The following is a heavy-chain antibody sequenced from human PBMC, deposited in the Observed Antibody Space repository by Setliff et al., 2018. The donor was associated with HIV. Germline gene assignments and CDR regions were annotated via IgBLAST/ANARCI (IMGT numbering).Heavy chain of an antibody. V-gene: IGHV4-39*01. Sequence: SETLSLTCNVSGGSFIGSSFQSTWIRQAPGKGLEWIGDIAYSGTTMYFNYNPSLESRLTISLDTSNNQFSVRLTSVTAADTAIYYCSRLYYNFWTGHRAFFNYWGQGTLVTVSS. D-gene: IGHD3-3*01. J-gene: IGHJ4*02. CDR3: SRLYYNFWTGHRAFFNY. CDR1: GGSFIGSSFQ. CDR2: IAYSGTTMYF.